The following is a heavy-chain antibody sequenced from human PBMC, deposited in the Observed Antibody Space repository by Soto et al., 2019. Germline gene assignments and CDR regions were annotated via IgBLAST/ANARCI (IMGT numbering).Heavy chain of an antibody. CDR1: GFTFSSYA. D-gene: IGHD6-13*01. J-gene: IGHJ4*02. V-gene: IGHV3-23*01. CDR3: AKTSSSSSWYGSLDY. Sequence: GGSLRLSCAASGFTFSSYAMSWVRQAPGKGLECVSAISGSGGSTYYADSVKGRFTISRDNSKNTLYLQMNSLRAEDTAVYYCAKTSSSSSWYGSLDYWGQGTLVTVSS. CDR2: ISGSGGST.